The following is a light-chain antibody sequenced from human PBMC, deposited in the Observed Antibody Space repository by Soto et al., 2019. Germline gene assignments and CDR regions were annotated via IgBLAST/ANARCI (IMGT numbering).Light chain of an antibody. J-gene: IGKJ1*01. CDR2: EAS. V-gene: IGKV1-5*03. Sequence: DIQMTQSPSTLSASVGDRVTITCRASQSISDSLAWYQQKPGKAPKLLIYEASTLKSGVPSRFSGSRSGTEYPLTISSLQPDDFAIYYCQQYNGYWTFGQGTKVEIK. CDR1: QSISDS. CDR3: QQYNGYWT.